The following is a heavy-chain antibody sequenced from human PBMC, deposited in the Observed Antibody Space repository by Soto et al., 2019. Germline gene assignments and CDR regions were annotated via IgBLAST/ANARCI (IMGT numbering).Heavy chain of an antibody. CDR2: ISSNGVGT. CDR3: ARRARPDFYYMDV. J-gene: IGHJ6*03. D-gene: IGHD6-6*01. V-gene: IGHV3-64*01. Sequence: GKGLEYVSVISSNGVGTYYANSVQGRFTISRDNSKNTVYLQMGSLRPEDMAVYYCARRARPDFYYMDVWGKGTTVTVSS.